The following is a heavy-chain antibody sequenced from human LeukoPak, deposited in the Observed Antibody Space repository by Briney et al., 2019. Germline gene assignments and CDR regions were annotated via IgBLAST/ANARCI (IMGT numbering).Heavy chain of an antibody. CDR2: IYYTGNT. CDR1: GDSITGYY. J-gene: IGHJ4*02. CDR3: ARDAAYYYDSSGYP. V-gene: IGHV4-38-2*02. D-gene: IGHD3-22*01. Sequence: SETLSLTCSVSGDSITGYYWGWIRQPPGKGLEWIGNIYYTGNTYYNSSLKSRVTISLDTSKNQFSLKLSSVTAADTAVYYCARDAAYYYDSSGYPWGQGTLVTVSS.